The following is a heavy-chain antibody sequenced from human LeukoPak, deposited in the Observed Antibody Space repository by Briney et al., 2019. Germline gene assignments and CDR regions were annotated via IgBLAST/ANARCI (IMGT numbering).Heavy chain of an antibody. D-gene: IGHD4-17*01. CDR2: IYHSGST. Sequence: PSQTLSLTCTVSGGPISSGGYYWSWIRQPPGKGLEWIGYIYHSGSTYYNPSLKSRVTISVDTSKNQFSLKLSSVTAADTAVYYCARVRQRYYMDVWGKGTTVTVSS. J-gene: IGHJ6*03. V-gene: IGHV4-30-2*01. CDR1: GGPISSGGYY. CDR3: ARVRQRYYMDV.